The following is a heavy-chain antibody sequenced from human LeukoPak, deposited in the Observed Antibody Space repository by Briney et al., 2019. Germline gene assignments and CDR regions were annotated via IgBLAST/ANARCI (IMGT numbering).Heavy chain of an antibody. D-gene: IGHD3-16*01. CDR2: VYFDGGT. J-gene: IGHJ5*02. Sequence: PSETLSLTCTVSGGSVTSGIYHWGWIRQSPGKGLEWIGSVYFDGGTHYDPSLQSRVTVSIDTSKNQFSLRLSSVTAADTALYYCARDHYYDGRGRFDPWGQGTLATVSS. CDR3: ARDHYYDGRGRFDP. CDR1: GGSVTSGIYH. V-gene: IGHV4-39*07.